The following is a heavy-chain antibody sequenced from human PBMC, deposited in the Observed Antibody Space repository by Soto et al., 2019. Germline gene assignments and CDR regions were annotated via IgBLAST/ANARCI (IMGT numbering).Heavy chain of an antibody. D-gene: IGHD3-22*01. Sequence: EVQLLESGGGLVQPGGSLRLSCAASGFTFSSYAMSWVHQAPGKGLEWVSAIVGSGGGTYYADSVKGRFTISRDNSKNTLYLQMNSLRAEDTAVYYCAKEDSSGYPHYYYYGMDVWGQGSTVTVSS. CDR2: IVGSGGGT. J-gene: IGHJ6*02. CDR1: GFTFSSYA. V-gene: IGHV3-23*01. CDR3: AKEDSSGYPHYYYYGMDV.